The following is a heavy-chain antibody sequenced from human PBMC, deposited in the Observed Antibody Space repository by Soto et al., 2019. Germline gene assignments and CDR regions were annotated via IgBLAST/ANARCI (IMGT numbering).Heavy chain of an antibody. J-gene: IGHJ4*02. Sequence: QVQLQESGPGLVKPSETLSLTCTVSGGSISSYYWSWIRQPPGKGLEWIGYIYYSGSTNYNPSLKSRLTISVDTSKNQFSLKLSSVSAADTAVYYCARESPMYYYGSGSYYTTFDYWGQGTLVTVSS. D-gene: IGHD3-10*01. CDR2: IYYSGST. V-gene: IGHV4-59*08. CDR3: ARESPMYYYGSGSYYTTFDY. CDR1: GGSISSYY.